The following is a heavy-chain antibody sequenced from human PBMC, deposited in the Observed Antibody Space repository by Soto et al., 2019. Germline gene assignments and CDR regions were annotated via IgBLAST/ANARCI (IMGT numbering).Heavy chain of an antibody. CDR3: ARDKDRYFDL. J-gene: IGHJ2*01. CDR1: GFTFSSYE. D-gene: IGHD2-15*01. Sequence: EVQLVESGGGLVQPGGSLRLSCAASGFTFSSYEMNWVRQAPGKGLEWVSYISSSGSTIYYADSVKGRFTISRDNAKNSVYLQMNSLRADDTAVYYCARDKDRYFDLWGRGTLVTVSS. V-gene: IGHV3-48*03. CDR2: ISSSGSTI.